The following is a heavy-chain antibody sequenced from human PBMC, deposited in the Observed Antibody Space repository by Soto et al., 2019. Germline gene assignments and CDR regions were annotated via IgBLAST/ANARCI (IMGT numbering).Heavy chain of an antibody. CDR1: GFAFGNYW. CDR3: ATAEVDY. CDR2: MTSDGRTT. Sequence: GGSLRLSCAASGFAFGNYWMHWVRQPPGKGPDWVSRMTSDGRTTQYANSVKDRFTASRDNAKNTLYLQMNGLRADDTAVYYCATAEVDYWGPGTLVTVSS. J-gene: IGHJ4*02. V-gene: IGHV3-74*03.